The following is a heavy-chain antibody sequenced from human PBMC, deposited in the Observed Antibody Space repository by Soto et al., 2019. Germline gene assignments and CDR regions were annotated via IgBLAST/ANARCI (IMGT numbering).Heavy chain of an antibody. V-gene: IGHV4-34*01. CDR3: AGGLLWFGVLFDY. CDR1: GGSFSGYY. Sequence: QVQLQQWGAGLLKPSETLSLTCAVYGGSFSGYYWSWIRQPPGKGLEWTGEIDHSGSTNYNPSLKSRVTISVDTSKNLFSLKLSSVTAADTAVYYCAGGLLWFGVLFDYWGQGTLVTVSS. J-gene: IGHJ4*02. CDR2: IDHSGST. D-gene: IGHD3-10*01.